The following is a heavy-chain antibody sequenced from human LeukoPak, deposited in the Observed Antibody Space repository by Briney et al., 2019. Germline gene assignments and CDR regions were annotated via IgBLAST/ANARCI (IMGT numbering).Heavy chain of an antibody. J-gene: IGHJ4*02. Sequence: ASVKVSCKASGGTFSSYAISWVRQAPGQGLEWMGRIIPILGIANYAQKFQGRVAITADESTSTAYMELSSLRSEDTAVYYCARGRWYSSSSHDYWGQGTLVTVSS. CDR1: GGTFSSYA. D-gene: IGHD6-6*01. CDR3: ARGRWYSSSSHDY. CDR2: IIPILGIA. V-gene: IGHV1-69*04.